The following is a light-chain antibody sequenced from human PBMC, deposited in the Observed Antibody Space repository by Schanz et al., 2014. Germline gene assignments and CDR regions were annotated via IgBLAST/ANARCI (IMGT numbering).Light chain of an antibody. CDR1: QGISNS. CDR2: AAS. Sequence: DIQLPQSPSAMSASVGDRVTITCRASQGISNSLAWFQQKPGKVPKRLIYAASSLQSGVPSRFSGSGSGTYFTLTISSLQPDDFATYSCQQYTAYPWTFGQGTKVEMK. J-gene: IGKJ1*01. V-gene: IGKV1-17*03. CDR3: QQYTAYPWT.